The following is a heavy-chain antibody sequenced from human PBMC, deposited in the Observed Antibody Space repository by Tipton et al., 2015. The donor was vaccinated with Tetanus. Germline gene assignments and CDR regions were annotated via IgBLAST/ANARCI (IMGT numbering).Heavy chain of an antibody. Sequence: TLSLTCTVSGGSINSGGYYWSWLCQHPGKGLEWIGYIYYTGNTYYNPSLKSRVTISVDTSNNQFTLRLISVTAADTAVYYCARGGDTYFGSSCFDDWWGQGTRVTVSS. CDR3: ARGGDTYFGSSCFDDW. CDR2: IYYTGNT. J-gene: IGHJ4*02. V-gene: IGHV4-31*03. CDR1: GGSINSGGYY. D-gene: IGHD3-22*01.